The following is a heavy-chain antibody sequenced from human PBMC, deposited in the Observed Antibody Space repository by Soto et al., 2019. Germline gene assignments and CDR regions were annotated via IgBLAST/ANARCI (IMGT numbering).Heavy chain of an antibody. CDR3: ARVPGHKNSRGDF. D-gene: IGHD3-10*01. V-gene: IGHV1-2*02. Sequence: QVRLVQSGPEVRRPGASVTVSCKASGYTFTHYFIHWVRRAPGQGLEWMGYINPKSGDTHYSQSFRGRVSMTVDTSTDTASVGLSGLKSDDTAAYFCARVPGHKNSRGDFWGQGTPITVSS. CDR2: INPKSGDT. J-gene: IGHJ4*02. CDR1: GYTFTHYF.